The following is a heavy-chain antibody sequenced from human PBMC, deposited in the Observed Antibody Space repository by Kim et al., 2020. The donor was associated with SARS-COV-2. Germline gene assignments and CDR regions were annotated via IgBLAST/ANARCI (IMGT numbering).Heavy chain of an antibody. J-gene: IGHJ4*02. CDR3: ARENSSGWYYFDY. CDR1: GGSISSSSYY. CDR2: IYYSGST. V-gene: IGHV4-39*07. Sequence: SETLSLTCTVSGGSISSSSYYWGWIRQPPGKGLEWIGSIYYSGSTYYNPALKSRVTISVDTSKNQFSLKLSSVTAADTAVYYCARENSSGWYYFDYWGQGTLVTVSS. D-gene: IGHD6-19*01.